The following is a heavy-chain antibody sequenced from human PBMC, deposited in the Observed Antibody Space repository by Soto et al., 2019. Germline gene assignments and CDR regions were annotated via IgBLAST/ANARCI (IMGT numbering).Heavy chain of an antibody. D-gene: IGHD3-22*01. V-gene: IGHV3-23*01. Sequence: ESGGGLVQPGGSLRLSCAASGFTFSSYAMTWVRQAPGKGLEWVSIISGSGGTTYYADSVKGRFTISRDNSKNTLYLQMNSLRADDTAVYYCAKEDNYYDSSGYYLEYFHHWGQGTLVTVSS. J-gene: IGHJ1*01. CDR1: GFTFSSYA. CDR2: ISGSGGTT. CDR3: AKEDNYYDSSGYYLEYFHH.